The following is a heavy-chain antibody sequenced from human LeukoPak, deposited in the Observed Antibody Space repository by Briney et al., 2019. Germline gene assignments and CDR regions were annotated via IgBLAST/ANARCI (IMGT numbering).Heavy chain of an antibody. J-gene: IGHJ3*02. CDR1: GYTFTDYY. D-gene: IGHD2-2*02. Sequence: ASVKVSCKASGYTFTDYYMHWVRQAPGQGLEWMGWINPNSGGTNYAQKFQGRVTMTRYTSIRTAHMELSRLRSDDTAVYYCAIEFATVVVSAVISAFDIWGQGTMVTVSS. CDR3: AIEFATVVVSAVISAFDI. V-gene: IGHV1-2*02. CDR2: INPNSGGT.